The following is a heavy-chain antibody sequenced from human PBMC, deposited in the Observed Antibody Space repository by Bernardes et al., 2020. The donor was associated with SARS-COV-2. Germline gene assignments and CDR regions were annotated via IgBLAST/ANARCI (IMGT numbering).Heavy chain of an antibody. CDR1: GFTVRDTY. CDR3: TTAEVANEIDQ. CDR2: LYMSGDT. V-gene: IGHV3-53*04. Sequence: VGPLFLSCAASGFTVRDTYMSWVRQAPGPGLEWVSILYMSGDTFYANSVNGRFTISRHSSENKLYLQMNSLRPDDTAVYYCTTAEVANEIDQWGQGTLVTVSS. D-gene: IGHD2-15*01. J-gene: IGHJ4*02.